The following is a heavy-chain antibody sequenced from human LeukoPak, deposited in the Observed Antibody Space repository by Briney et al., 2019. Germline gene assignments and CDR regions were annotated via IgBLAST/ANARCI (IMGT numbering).Heavy chain of an antibody. Sequence: GEPLKTSCKGSGYSFTSYWSGWVRKLHGKGLEWMGIIYTGDSDTRYSPSFEGQVTISANKSISTAYLQWSSVKASDPAMYYCARRVYSSYGFQHWGQGTLVTVSS. CDR2: IYTGDSDT. CDR3: ARRVYSSYGFQH. J-gene: IGHJ1*01. D-gene: IGHD5-18*01. V-gene: IGHV5-51*01. CDR1: GYSFTSYW.